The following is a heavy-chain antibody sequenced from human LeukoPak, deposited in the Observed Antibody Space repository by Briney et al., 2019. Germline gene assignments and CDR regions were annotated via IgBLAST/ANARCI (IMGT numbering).Heavy chain of an antibody. Sequence: SETLSLTCTVSGGSISSYYWSWIRQPAGKGLEWIGRIYTSGSTNYNPSLKSRVAMSVDTSKNQFSLKLSSVTAADTAVYYCARASPNRRLLLFGECFDYWGQGTLVTVSS. CDR2: IYTSGST. J-gene: IGHJ4*02. D-gene: IGHD3-10*01. CDR3: ARASPNRRLLLFGECFDY. CDR1: GGSISSYY. V-gene: IGHV4-4*07.